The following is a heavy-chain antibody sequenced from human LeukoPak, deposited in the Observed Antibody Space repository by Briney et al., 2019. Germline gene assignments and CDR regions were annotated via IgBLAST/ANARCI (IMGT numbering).Heavy chain of an antibody. CDR2: INPSGGST. J-gene: IGHJ4*02. Sequence: ASVKVSCKASGYTFTSYYMHWVRQAPGQGLEWMGIINPSGGSTSYAQKFQGRVTMTRDASTYTVYMELSSLRSEDTAVYYCARSSSPRAVAAPFDYWGQGTLVTVSS. CDR1: GYTFTSYY. D-gene: IGHD6-19*01. CDR3: ARSSSPRAVAAPFDY. V-gene: IGHV1-46*01.